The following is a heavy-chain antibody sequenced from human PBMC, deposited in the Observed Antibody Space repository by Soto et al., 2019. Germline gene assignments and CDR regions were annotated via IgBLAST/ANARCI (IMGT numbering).Heavy chain of an antibody. J-gene: IGHJ4*02. CDR1: GFTFSNYG. CDR3: AKDHVFGSSSPDY. V-gene: IGHV3-30*18. CDR2: ISYDGSNK. D-gene: IGHD6-6*01. Sequence: QVQLVESGGGVVQPGTSLRLSCAASGFTFSNYGMHWVRQAPGKGLEWVAVISYDGSNKYYADSAKGRFTISRDNSKNTLYLQMNSLGPEDTAVYYCAKDHVFGSSSPDYWGQGTLVTVSS.